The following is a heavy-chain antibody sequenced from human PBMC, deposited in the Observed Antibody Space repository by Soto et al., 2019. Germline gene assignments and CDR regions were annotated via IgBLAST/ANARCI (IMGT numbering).Heavy chain of an antibody. Sequence: SETLSLTCTVSGGSISSYYWSWIRQPPGKGLEWIGYVYYTGTTNYNPSLKSRVTISVNTSKNQFSLKLTSVTAVDTAVYYCARGTVAQAFDIWGQGTMVIGSS. CDR1: GGSISSYY. CDR3: ARGTVAQAFDI. V-gene: IGHV4-59*01. D-gene: IGHD6-19*01. J-gene: IGHJ3*02. CDR2: VYYTGTT.